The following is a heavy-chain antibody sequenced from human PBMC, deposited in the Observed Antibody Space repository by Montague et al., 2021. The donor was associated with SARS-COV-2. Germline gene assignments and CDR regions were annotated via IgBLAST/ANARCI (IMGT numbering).Heavy chain of an antibody. D-gene: IGHD3-3*01. CDR2: IYYSGST. Sequence: SETLSLTCTVSGVPISSYYWSWIRQPLGKGLECIGYIYYSGSTHYNPSLKSRVTISVDTSKNQFSLKLSSVTAADTAVYYCARAPVACITIFGVVTAFDYWGQGTLVTVSS. CDR3: ARAPVACITIFGVVTAFDY. V-gene: IGHV4-59*01. J-gene: IGHJ4*02. CDR1: GVPISSYY.